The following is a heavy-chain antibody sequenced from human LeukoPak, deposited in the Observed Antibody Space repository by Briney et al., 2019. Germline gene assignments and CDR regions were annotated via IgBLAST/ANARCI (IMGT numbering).Heavy chain of an antibody. V-gene: IGHV1-2*02. J-gene: IGHJ4*02. CDR1: GYTFTGYY. CDR3: ARVRSSSWYEAYYFDY. CDR2: INPNSGGT. D-gene: IGHD6-13*01. Sequence: ASVKVSCKASGYTFTGYYMRWVRQAPGQGLEWMGWINPNSGGTNYAQKFQGRVTMTRDTSISTAYMELSRLRSDDTAVYYCARVRSSSWYEAYYFDYWGQGTLVTVSS.